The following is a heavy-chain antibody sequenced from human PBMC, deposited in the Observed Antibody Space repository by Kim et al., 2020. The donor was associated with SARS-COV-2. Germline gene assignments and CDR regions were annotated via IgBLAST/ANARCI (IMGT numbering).Heavy chain of an antibody. CDR3: ARSTWVGATPTAGKYFQH. CDR1: GGSFSGYY. V-gene: IGHV4-34*01. Sequence: SETLSLTCAVYGGSFSGYYWSWIRQPPGKGLEWIGEINHSGSTNYNPSLKSRVTISVDTSKNQFSLKLSSVTAADTAVYYCARSTWVGATPTAGKYFQHWGQGTLVTVSS. CDR2: INHSGST. D-gene: IGHD1-26*01. J-gene: IGHJ1*01.